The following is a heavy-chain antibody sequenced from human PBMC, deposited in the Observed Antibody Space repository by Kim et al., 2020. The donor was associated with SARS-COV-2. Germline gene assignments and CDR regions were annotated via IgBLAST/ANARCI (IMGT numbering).Heavy chain of an antibody. CDR2: ISSSSSYI. CDR3: ARPGVSGSYWPPVYYFDY. J-gene: IGHJ4*02. CDR1: GFTFSSYS. D-gene: IGHD1-26*01. V-gene: IGHV3-21*01. Sequence: GGSLRLSCAASGFTFSSYSMNWVRQAPGKGLEWVSSISSSSSYIYYADSVKGRFTISRDNAKNSLYLQMNSLRAEDTAVYYCARPGVSGSYWPPVYYFDYWGQGTLVTVSS.